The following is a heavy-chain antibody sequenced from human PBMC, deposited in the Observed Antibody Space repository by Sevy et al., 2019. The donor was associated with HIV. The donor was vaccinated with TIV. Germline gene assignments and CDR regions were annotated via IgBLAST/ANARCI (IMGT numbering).Heavy chain of an antibody. CDR1: GFTFSSYA. V-gene: IGHV3-23*01. Sequence: GGSLRLSCAASGFTFSSYAMTWVRQAPGKGLEWVSSITDTGGDTYYADSVKGRFIVSRDNSKNTLDLQMSSLRADDTAVYYCGKERSGELLSFGEPPYYWDFWGQGTLVTVSS. J-gene: IGHJ4*02. D-gene: IGHD3-10*01. CDR2: ITDTGGDT. CDR3: GKERSGELLSFGEPPYYWDF.